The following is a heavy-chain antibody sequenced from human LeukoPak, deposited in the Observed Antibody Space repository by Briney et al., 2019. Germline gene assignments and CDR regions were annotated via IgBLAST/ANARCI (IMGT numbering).Heavy chain of an antibody. CDR3: ARDHYSSGRYNRLDY. Sequence: GGSLRLSCAASGFTFSSYGMHWVRQAPGKGLEWVAVIWYDGSNKYYADSVKGRFTISRDNSKNTLYLQMNSLRAEDTAVYYCARDHYSSGRYNRLDYWGQGTLVTVSS. D-gene: IGHD6-19*01. J-gene: IGHJ4*02. CDR1: GFTFSSYG. CDR2: IWYDGSNK. V-gene: IGHV3-33*01.